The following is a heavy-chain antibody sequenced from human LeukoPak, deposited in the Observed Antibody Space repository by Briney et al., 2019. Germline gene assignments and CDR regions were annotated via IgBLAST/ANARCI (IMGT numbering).Heavy chain of an antibody. CDR2: ITPMFGTA. CDR3: ARAYKDRSLAGKKEFFQH. D-gene: IGHD6-19*01. CDR1: GGTFSSYD. Sequence: GASVKVSCKASGGTFSSYDISWVRQAPGQGLEWMGGITPMFGTAKYAQKFQGRVTITAVESMSTAYMELSSLRSEDTAVYYCARAYKDRSLAGKKEFFQHWGQGTLVTVSS. J-gene: IGHJ1*01. V-gene: IGHV1-69*13.